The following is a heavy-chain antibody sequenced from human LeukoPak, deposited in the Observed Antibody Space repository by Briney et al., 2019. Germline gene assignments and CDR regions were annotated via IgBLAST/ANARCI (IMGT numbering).Heavy chain of an antibody. D-gene: IGHD3-3*01. CDR3: ARGPYYDSWSGAGY. CDR2: ITTYNGNT. Sequence: ASVKVSCKASGYTFRDFGISWVRQAPGQGLEWMGWITTYNGNTNYIQKLQGRVTMTTDTSTSTAYMELRSLRSDNTAVYYCARGPYYDSWSGAGYWGQGTLVTVSS. CDR1: GYTFRDFG. V-gene: IGHV1-18*01. J-gene: IGHJ4*02.